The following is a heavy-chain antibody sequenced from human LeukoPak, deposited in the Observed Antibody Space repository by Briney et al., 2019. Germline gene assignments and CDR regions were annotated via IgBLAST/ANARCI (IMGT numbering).Heavy chain of an antibody. D-gene: IGHD3-22*01. CDR3: AKDRLYGVIGEWKAFFDY. Sequence: GGSLRLSCAASGFTFNSYAMSWVRQTPGRGLEWVSGISASAVGSTYYADSVKGRFTISRDNSKNTLYLQMNSLRAEDTAVYYCAKDRLYGVIGEWKAFFDYWGQGTLVTVSS. CDR1: GFTFNSYA. CDR2: ISASAVGST. V-gene: IGHV3-23*01. J-gene: IGHJ4*02.